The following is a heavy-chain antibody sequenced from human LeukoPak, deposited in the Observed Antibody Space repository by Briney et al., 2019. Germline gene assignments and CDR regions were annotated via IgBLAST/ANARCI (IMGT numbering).Heavy chain of an antibody. CDR3: ARAGYSSSWPYLDY. V-gene: IGHV3-48*03. CDR2: ISSSGSTI. J-gene: IGHJ4*02. CDR1: GFTFSSYE. Sequence: TGGSLRLSCAASGFTFSSYEMNWVRQAPGKGLEWVSYISSSGSTIYYADSVKGRFTISRDNAKNSLYLQMNSLRAEDTAVYYCARAGYSSSWPYLDYWGQGTLVTVSS. D-gene: IGHD6-13*01.